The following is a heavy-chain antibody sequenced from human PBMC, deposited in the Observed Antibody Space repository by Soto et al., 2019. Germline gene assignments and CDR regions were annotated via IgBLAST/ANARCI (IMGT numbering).Heavy chain of an antibody. CDR1: GGSISSGGYS. CDR3: ARSNSRVWYFDL. J-gene: IGHJ2*01. Sequence: SETLSLTCAVSGGSISSGGYSWSWIRQPPGKGLEWIGYISYNGSTNYNPSLKSRVTISVDTSKNQFSLNLSSVTAADTAVYYCARSNSRVWYFDLWGRGTLVTVSS. V-gene: IGHV4-61*08. D-gene: IGHD3-22*01. CDR2: ISYNGST.